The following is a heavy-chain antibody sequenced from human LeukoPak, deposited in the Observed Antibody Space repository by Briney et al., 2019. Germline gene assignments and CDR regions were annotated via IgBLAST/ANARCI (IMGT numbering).Heavy chain of an antibody. D-gene: IGHD1-14*01. CDR2: IYYSGST. CDR1: GGSISSYY. Sequence: SETLSLTCIVSGGSISSYYWSWIRQPPGKGLEWIGYIYYSGSTNYNPSLKSRVTISVDTSKNQFSLKLSSVTAADTAVYYCASHRHPRPAPFDPWGQGTLVTVSS. V-gene: IGHV4-59*01. J-gene: IGHJ5*02. CDR3: ASHRHPRPAPFDP.